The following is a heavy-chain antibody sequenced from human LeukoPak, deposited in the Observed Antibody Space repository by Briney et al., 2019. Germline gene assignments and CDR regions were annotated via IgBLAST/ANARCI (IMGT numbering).Heavy chain of an antibody. D-gene: IGHD5-18*01. Sequence: SETLSLTCPVSSDSISGYYWSWLRQPPGKGLEWIGYIYYSGNTYYNPSLKSRVTISLDTSKNQFSLKLNSVTAADTAVYFCARTTEGGYTYDYFYYYYMDVWSKGTTVTISS. CDR1: SDSISGYY. CDR3: ARTTEGGYTYDYFYYYYMDV. CDR2: IYYSGNT. J-gene: IGHJ6*03. V-gene: IGHV4-59*01.